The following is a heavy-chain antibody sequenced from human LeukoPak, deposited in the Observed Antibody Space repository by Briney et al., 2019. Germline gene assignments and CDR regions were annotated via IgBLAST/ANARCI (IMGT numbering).Heavy chain of an antibody. V-gene: IGHV3-23*01. Sequence: GGSLRLSCAASGFTFSSYAMSWVRQAPGKGLDWVSAISGSGGSTYYADSVKGRFTISRDNSKNTLYLQMNSLRAEDTAVYYCAKDLGYYYGSGNYWCYFDYWGQGTLVTVSS. CDR3: AKDLGYYYGSGNYWCYFDY. CDR1: GFTFSSYA. D-gene: IGHD3-10*01. J-gene: IGHJ4*02. CDR2: ISGSGGST.